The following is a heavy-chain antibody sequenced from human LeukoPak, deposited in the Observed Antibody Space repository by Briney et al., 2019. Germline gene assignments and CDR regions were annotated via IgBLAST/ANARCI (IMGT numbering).Heavy chain of an antibody. Sequence: GYIYDSVNTNYNPSLESRVTISVDTSKKQFSLKLTSVTAADTAVYYCARVGYSSSWYPDAFDIWGQGTWAPV. J-gene: IGHJ3*02. D-gene: IGHD6-13*01. CDR3: ARVGYSSSWYPDAFDI. CDR2: IYDSVNT. V-gene: IGHV4-59*01.